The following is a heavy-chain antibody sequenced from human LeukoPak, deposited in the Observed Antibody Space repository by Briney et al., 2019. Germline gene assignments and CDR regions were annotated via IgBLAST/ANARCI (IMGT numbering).Heavy chain of an antibody. CDR1: GFTFSSYW. J-gene: IGHJ4*02. CDR3: AKGIYDSSGYYFDY. D-gene: IGHD3-22*01. CDR2: ISWNSGSI. Sequence: SGGSLRLSCVASGFTFSSYWMHWVRQAPGKGLEWVSGISWNSGSIGYADSVKGRFTISRDNAKNSLYLQMNSLRAEDTALYYCAKGIYDSSGYYFDYWGQGTLVTVSS. V-gene: IGHV3-9*01.